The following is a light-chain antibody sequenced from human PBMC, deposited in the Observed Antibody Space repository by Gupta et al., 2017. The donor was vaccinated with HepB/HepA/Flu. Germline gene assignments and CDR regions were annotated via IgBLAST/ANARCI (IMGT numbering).Light chain of an antibody. CDR1: SSDVGRYDY. Sequence: QSALTQPASVSGSPGQSITISCTGTSSDVGRYDYVSWYQQHPGKAPKVVIYDVTNRPSGVSNRFSGSKSGNTASLTISGLQAEDEADYYCSSYATSSPVVFGGGTKLTVL. V-gene: IGLV2-14*03. CDR2: DVT. CDR3: SSYATSSPVV. J-gene: IGLJ2*01.